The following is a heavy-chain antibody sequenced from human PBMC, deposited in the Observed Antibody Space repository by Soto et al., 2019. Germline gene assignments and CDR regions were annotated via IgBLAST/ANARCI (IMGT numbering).Heavy chain of an antibody. J-gene: IGHJ4*02. Sequence: QVQLVQSGAEVKKPGASVKVSCKASGYTFTSYGISWVRQAPGQGLEWMGWISAYNGNTNYAQKLQHRDTMTTDTSTRKADMEKTSLRSNDTAVYYWERELHLYSSGQLFEWWGQRTLV. CDR3: ERELHLYSSGQLFEW. CDR1: GYTFTSYG. D-gene: IGHD6-19*01. CDR2: ISAYNGNT. V-gene: IGHV1-18*01.